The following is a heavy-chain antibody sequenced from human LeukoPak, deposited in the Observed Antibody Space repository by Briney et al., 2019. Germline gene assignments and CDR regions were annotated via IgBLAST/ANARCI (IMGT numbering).Heavy chain of an antibody. CDR3: ARDLTPDYYYGMDV. D-gene: IGHD2-15*01. V-gene: IGHV1-3*01. J-gene: IGHJ6*02. CDR2: INAGNGNT. CDR1: GYTLTSYA. Sequence: ASVKVSCKASGYTLTSYAMHWVRQAPGQRLEWMGWINAGNGNTKYSQKFQGRVTITRDTSASTAYMELSSLRSEDTAVYYCARDLTPDYYYGMDVWGQGTTVTVSS.